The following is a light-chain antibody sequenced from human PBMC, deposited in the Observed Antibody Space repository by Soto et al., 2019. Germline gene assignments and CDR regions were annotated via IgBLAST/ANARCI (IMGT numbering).Light chain of an antibody. CDR1: SSDVGGYNY. Sequence: QSVLTQPPSASGSPGQSVAISCTGTSSDVGGYNYVSWYQQYPGKAPKLMIYEVSNRPSGVSNRFSGSKSGNTASLTISGLQAEDEADYYCSSYTSSSTPVVFGGGTKVTVL. V-gene: IGLV2-14*01. CDR2: EVS. J-gene: IGLJ2*01. CDR3: SSYTSSSTPVV.